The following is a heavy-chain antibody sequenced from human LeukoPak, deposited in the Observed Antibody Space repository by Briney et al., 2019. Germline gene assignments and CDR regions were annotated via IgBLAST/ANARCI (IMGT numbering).Heavy chain of an antibody. CDR3: ARGNYDFWSGYYEGGDY. CDR2: MKPDGNEK. CDR1: GFTFSKYW. J-gene: IGHJ4*02. D-gene: IGHD3-3*01. Sequence: GGSLRLSCAASGFTFSKYWMTWVRHTPEKGLEWVATMKPDGNEKYNGESVKGRFTISRDNARNSLYLQMNSLRAEDTAVYYCARGNYDFWSGYYEGGDYWGQGTLVTVSS. V-gene: IGHV3-7*03.